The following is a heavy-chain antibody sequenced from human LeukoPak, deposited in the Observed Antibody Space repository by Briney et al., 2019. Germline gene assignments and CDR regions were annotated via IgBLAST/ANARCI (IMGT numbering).Heavy chain of an antibody. CDR3: AREALTDIVVVPAANPFDY. CDR2: ISAYNGNT. D-gene: IGHD2-2*01. J-gene: IGHJ4*02. Sequence: ASVKVSCKASGYTFTSYGISWVRQAPGQGLERMGWISAYNGNTNYAQKLQGRVTMTTDTSTSTAYMELRSLRSDDTAVYYCAREALTDIVVVPAANPFDYWGQGTLVTVSS. CDR1: GYTFTSYG. V-gene: IGHV1-18*01.